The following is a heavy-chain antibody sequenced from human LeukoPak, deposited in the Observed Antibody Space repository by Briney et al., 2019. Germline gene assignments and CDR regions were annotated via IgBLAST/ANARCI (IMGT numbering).Heavy chain of an antibody. D-gene: IGHD6-13*01. V-gene: IGHV3-30*02. Sequence: GGSLRLSCAASGFTFSSYGMHWVRQAPGKGLEWVAFIRYDGSNEYYADSVKGRFTISRDNSKNTLYLQMNSLRAEDTAVYYCAKDFSSSWHAGIDYWGQGTLVTVSS. CDR3: AKDFSSSWHAGIDY. CDR1: GFTFSSYG. J-gene: IGHJ4*02. CDR2: IRYDGSNE.